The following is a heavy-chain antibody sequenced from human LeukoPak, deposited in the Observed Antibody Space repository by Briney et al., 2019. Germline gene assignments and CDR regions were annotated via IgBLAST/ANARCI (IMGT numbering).Heavy chain of an antibody. V-gene: IGHV4-59*12. CDR2: IFYSGNT. CDR3: ARASQLWPTLGSFDY. CDR1: GSSISTSY. Sequence: SETLPLTCAVSGSSISTSYWSWIRQPPGKGLEWIGNIFYSGNTNYSPSLKSRITMSLDTSNNLLSLRLSSVTAADTAVYYCARASQLWPTLGSFDYWGQGTLVTVSS. D-gene: IGHD5-18*01. J-gene: IGHJ4*02.